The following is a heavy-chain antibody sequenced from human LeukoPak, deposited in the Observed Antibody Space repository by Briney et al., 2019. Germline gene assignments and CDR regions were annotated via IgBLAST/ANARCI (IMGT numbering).Heavy chain of an antibody. V-gene: IGHV4-30-4*08. CDR1: GGSISSGDYC. Sequence: SETLSLTCTVSGGSISSGDYCWSWIRQPPGKGLEWIGYIFYSGSTYYNPSLKSRVTISVDTSKNEFSLKLISVTAADTAVYYCARAPQGGYDFWSGYYYYMDVWGKGTTVTVSS. CDR2: IFYSGST. CDR3: ARAPQGGYDFWSGYYYYMDV. D-gene: IGHD3-3*01. J-gene: IGHJ6*03.